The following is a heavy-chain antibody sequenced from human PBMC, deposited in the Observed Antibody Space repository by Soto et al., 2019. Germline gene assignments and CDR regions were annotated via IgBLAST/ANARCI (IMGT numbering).Heavy chain of an antibody. CDR3: ARKTARGYGDYFVY. CDR2: ISYDGGNK. D-gene: IGHD4-17*01. J-gene: IGHJ4*02. V-gene: IGHV3-30-3*01. CDR1: GFTFSTYA. Sequence: ESGGGVVQPGRSLRLSCAASGFTFSTYAMHWVHQAPGKGLEWVALISYDGGNKYYADSVKGRFTISRDDSKNALYLQMNSLIAEDTAVYYCARKTARGYGDYFVYWGQGTLVTVSS.